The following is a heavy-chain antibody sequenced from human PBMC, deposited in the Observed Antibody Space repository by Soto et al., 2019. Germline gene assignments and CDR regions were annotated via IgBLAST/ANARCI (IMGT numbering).Heavy chain of an antibody. Sequence: QVQLVQSGAEVKKPGSSVKVSCKASGGTFSRYSITWVRQAPGHGLEWIGRIIPIFGIASYAQKFQGRVTITADEPTTTGSVRKNSLGSYANAVYNCARDDRYRETVLVIDNIDGMDVW. CDR1: GGTFSRYS. J-gene: IGHJ6*01. V-gene: IGHV1-69*08. D-gene: IGHD2-2*01. CDR2: IIPIFGIA. CDR3: ARDDRYRETVLVIDNIDGMDV.